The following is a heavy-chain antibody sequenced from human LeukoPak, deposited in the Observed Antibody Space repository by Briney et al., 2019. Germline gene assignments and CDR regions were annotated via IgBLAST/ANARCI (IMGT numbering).Heavy chain of an antibody. Sequence: GGSLRLSCAASGFTFNTYSVNWVRQAPGKGLEWGSSISSGSSYIFYADSMKGRFTISRDNAKASLYLQMNSLRAEDTAVYYCARQVGVDDAFDIWGQGTKVTVSS. V-gene: IGHV3-21*01. CDR1: GFTFNTYS. D-gene: IGHD1-26*01. J-gene: IGHJ3*02. CDR3: ARQVGVDDAFDI. CDR2: ISSGSSYI.